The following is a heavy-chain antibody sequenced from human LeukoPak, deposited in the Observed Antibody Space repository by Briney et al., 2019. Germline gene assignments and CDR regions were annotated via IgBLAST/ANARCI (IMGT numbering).Heavy chain of an antibody. V-gene: IGHV1-46*01. Sequence: ASVKVSCKASGYTFTNNYLHWVRQAPGQGLEWMGMIYPRDGSTSYAQNFQGRVTVTRGTSTTTVHMELRGLRSEDTAVYYCARDQEGFDYWGQGTVVTVSS. J-gene: IGHJ4*02. CDR3: ARDQEGFDY. CDR1: GYTFTNNY. CDR2: IYPRDGST.